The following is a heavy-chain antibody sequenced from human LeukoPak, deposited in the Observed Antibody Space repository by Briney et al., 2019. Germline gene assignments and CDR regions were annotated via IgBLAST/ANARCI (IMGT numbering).Heavy chain of an antibody. J-gene: IGHJ4*02. Sequence: GGSLRLSCAASGFTFSNYGLNWVRQAPGKGLEWVSHISSSGSAKYYADSVKGRFTISRDNAKNSLYLQMNSLRAEDTALYYCAKDFVRYNIQFDYWGQGALVTVSS. CDR1: GFTFSNYG. V-gene: IGHV3-48*01. CDR2: ISSSGSAK. CDR3: AKDFVRYNIQFDY. D-gene: IGHD1-1*01.